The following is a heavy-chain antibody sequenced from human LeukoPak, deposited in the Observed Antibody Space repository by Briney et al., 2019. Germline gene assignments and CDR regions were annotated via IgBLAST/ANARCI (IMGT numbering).Heavy chain of an antibody. CDR3: ARGANWNYDY. CDR1: GYTFSKYY. D-gene: IGHD1-20*01. CDR2: INPTGGST. V-gene: IGHV1-46*01. Sequence: ASVKVSCKASGYTFSKYYIHWVRQAPGQGLEWMGLINPTGGSTTYAQKFQGRVTMTRDMSTSTVYMEVSSLRYGDTAVYYCARGANWNYDYWGQGTLVTVSS. J-gene: IGHJ4*02.